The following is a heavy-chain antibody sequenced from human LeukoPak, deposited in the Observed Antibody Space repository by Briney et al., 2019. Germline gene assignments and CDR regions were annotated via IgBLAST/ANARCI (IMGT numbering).Heavy chain of an antibody. CDR2: IKSDGST. Sequence: HPGGSLRLSCAASGFTFSSYWMHWVRQAPGKGLVWVSRIKSDGSTNYADSVKGRFTISRDNAKNTVSLQMNSLRAEDTGVYYCATAPSEIGGYYPEYFRHWGQGTLVTVSS. J-gene: IGHJ1*01. V-gene: IGHV3-74*01. CDR1: GFTFSSYW. D-gene: IGHD3-22*01. CDR3: ATAPSEIGGYYPEYFRH.